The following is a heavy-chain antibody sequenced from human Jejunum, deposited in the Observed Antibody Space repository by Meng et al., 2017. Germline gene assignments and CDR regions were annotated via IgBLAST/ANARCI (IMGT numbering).Heavy chain of an antibody. D-gene: IGHD7-27*01. CDR1: RFSVSSANYK. Sequence: QVQLAEAGPGLVRPSETLSLICTVSRFSVSSANYKWRGIRQPRGKGLEWIGYASTNYNPSLKSRVTISLDTSKNQFSLKLTSVTAADTAVYYCARDHWGSLDYWGQGILVTVSS. J-gene: IGHJ4*02. CDR2: AST. CDR3: ARDHWGSLDY. V-gene: IGHV4-61*01.